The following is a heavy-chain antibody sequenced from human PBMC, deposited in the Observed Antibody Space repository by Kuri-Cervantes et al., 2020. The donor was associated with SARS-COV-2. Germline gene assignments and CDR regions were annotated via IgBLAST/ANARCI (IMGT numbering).Heavy chain of an antibody. CDR3: AKERSNRVAVAQ. CDR1: GFTFSSYG. CDR2: IRYDGSNK. V-gene: IGHV3-30*02. J-gene: IGHJ4*02. Sequence: GESLKISCAASGFTFSSYGMHWVRQAPGKGLGWVAFIRYDGSNKYYADSVKGRFTISRDNSKNTLYLQMNSLRAEDTAVYYCAKERSNRVAVAQWGQGTLVTVSS. D-gene: IGHD6-19*01.